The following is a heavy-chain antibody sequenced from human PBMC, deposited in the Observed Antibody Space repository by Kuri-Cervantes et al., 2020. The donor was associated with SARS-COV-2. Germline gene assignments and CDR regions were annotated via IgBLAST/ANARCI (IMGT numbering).Heavy chain of an antibody. V-gene: IGHV3-11*06. CDR3: ARVDGDYYDAFDI. CDR1: GFTFSDYY. J-gene: IGHJ3*02. Sequence: GGSLRPSCAASGFTFSDYYMSWIRQAPGKGLEWVSYISSSSSYTNYADSVKGRFTISRDNAKNSLYLQMNSLRAEDTAVYYCARVDGDYYDAFDIWGQGTMVTVSS. D-gene: IGHD4-17*01. CDR2: ISSSSSYT.